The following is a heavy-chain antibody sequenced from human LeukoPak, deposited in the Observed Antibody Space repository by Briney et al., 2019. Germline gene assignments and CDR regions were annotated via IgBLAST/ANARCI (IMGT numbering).Heavy chain of an antibody. D-gene: IGHD5-24*01. V-gene: IGHV3-9*01. Sequence: GGSLRLSCAASGFTFDDYAMHWVRQAPGKGLEWVSGINWNSGFIGYADSVKGRFTISRDNSTNRLYLQMNSLRPEDTAVYYCAKGGAATMRDGYNYYYYYMEVWGRGTTVTVSS. CDR2: INWNSGFI. J-gene: IGHJ6*03. CDR3: AKGGAATMRDGYNYYYYYMEV. CDR1: GFTFDDYA.